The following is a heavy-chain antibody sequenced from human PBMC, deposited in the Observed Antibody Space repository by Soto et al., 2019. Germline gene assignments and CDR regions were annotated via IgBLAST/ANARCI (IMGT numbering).Heavy chain of an antibody. Sequence: ASVKVSCKASGYTFTSYYMHWVRQAPGQGLEWMGIINPSGGSTSYAQEFQGRVTMTRDTSTSTVYMELSSLRSEDTAVYYCARDGGNSTRSAYMIVVLRVYYYGMDVWGQGTTVTVSS. V-gene: IGHV1-46*01. CDR1: GYTFTSYY. CDR2: INPSGGST. D-gene: IGHD3-22*01. CDR3: ARDGGNSTRSAYMIVVLRVYYYGMDV. J-gene: IGHJ6*02.